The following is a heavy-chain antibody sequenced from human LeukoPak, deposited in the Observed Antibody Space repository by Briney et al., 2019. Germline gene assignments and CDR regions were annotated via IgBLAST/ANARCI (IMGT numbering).Heavy chain of an antibody. CDR2: IYYSGST. V-gene: IGHV4-59*08. J-gene: IGHJ3*02. D-gene: IGHD5-18*01. Sequence: PSETLSLTCTVSGGSISSYYWSWIRQPPGKGLEWIVYIYYSGSTNYNPSLKSRVTISVDTSKNQFSLKLSSVTAADTAVYYCARNLFVDTAMVTPDIWGQGTMVTVSS. CDR1: GGSISSYY. CDR3: ARNLFVDTAMVTPDI.